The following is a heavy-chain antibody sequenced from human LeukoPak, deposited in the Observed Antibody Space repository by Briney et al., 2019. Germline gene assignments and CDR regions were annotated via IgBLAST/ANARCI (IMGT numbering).Heavy chain of an antibody. V-gene: IGHV3-43*02. J-gene: IGHJ5*02. CDR2: ISGEGNNT. Sequence: PGGSLRLSCAASGFTFYDYAMHWVPQAPGKGLEWVSLISGEGNNTYYTDYVKGRFTIYRDNSKNSLYLQMNSLRTEDTALYYCARTLLRSLNWFDPWGQGTLVTVSS. D-gene: IGHD3-3*01. CDR1: GFTFYDYA. CDR3: ARTLLRSLNWFDP.